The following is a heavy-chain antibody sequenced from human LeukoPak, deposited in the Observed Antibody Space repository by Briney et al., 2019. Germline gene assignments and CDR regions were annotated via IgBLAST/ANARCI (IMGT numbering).Heavy chain of an antibody. J-gene: IGHJ4*02. Sequence: GGSLRLSCAASGFTFSSYAMSWVRQAPGKGLEWVSAISGSDAGTYYADSVKGRFTISRDNSKNTLYLQMNSLRAEDTAVYYCAKDSGRWLRSTDYWGQGTLVTVSS. CDR3: AKDSGRWLRSTDY. V-gene: IGHV3-23*01. CDR1: GFTFSSYA. D-gene: IGHD5-24*01. CDR2: ISGSDAGT.